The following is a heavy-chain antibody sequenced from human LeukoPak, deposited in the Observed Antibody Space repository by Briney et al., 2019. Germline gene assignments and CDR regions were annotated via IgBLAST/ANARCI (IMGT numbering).Heavy chain of an antibody. Sequence: SETLSLTCTVSGGSISSYYWSWIRQPPGKGLEWIGYIYYSGSTNYSPSLKSRVTISVDTSKNQFSLKLSSVTAADTAVYYCARGRIAAAGNFDYWGQGTLVTVSS. J-gene: IGHJ4*02. D-gene: IGHD6-13*01. CDR3: ARGRIAAAGNFDY. V-gene: IGHV4-59*01. CDR2: IYYSGST. CDR1: GGSISSYY.